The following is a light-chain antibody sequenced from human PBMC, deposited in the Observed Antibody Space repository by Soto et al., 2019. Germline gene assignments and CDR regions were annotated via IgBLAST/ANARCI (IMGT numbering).Light chain of an antibody. CDR2: QDN. CDR1: KLGDKY. Sequence: YELTQPPSVSVSPGQTANITCSGDKLGDKYASWYQQKPGQSPVLVIYQDNKRPSGIPERVSGSNSGNTATLTISGTQAMDEADYYCQAWDINTAQYVFGTGNKVTVL. J-gene: IGLJ1*01. CDR3: QAWDINTAQYV. V-gene: IGLV3-1*01.